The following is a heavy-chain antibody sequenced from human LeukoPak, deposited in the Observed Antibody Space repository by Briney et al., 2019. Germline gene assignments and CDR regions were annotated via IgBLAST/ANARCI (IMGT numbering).Heavy chain of an antibody. V-gene: IGHV1-46*01. CDR3: ARDEVCSGGSCYSRNENWFDP. D-gene: IGHD2-15*01. CDR2: INPSGGNT. Sequence: GASVKVSCKASGYTFTNYYIYWVRQAPRQGLEWMGIINPSGGNTNYAQKFQGRVTMTRDMSTSTVYMELSSLRSEDTAVYYCARDEVCSGGSCYSRNENWFDPWGQGTRVTVSS. J-gene: IGHJ5*02. CDR1: GYTFTNYY.